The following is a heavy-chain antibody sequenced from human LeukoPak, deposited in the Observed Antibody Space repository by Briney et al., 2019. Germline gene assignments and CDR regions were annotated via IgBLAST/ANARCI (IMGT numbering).Heavy chain of an antibody. CDR1: GGSFSDYY. V-gene: IGHV4-34*01. CDR2: INHSGST. J-gene: IGHJ5*02. CDR3: ARIGCSSTSCYTGVLWFGP. Sequence: PSETLSLTCAVYGGSFSDYYWSWIRQPPGKGLEWIGEINHSGSTNYNPSLKSRVTISVDTSKNQFSLKLSSVTAADTAVYYCARIGCSSTSCYTGVLWFGPWGQGTLVTVSS. D-gene: IGHD2-2*02.